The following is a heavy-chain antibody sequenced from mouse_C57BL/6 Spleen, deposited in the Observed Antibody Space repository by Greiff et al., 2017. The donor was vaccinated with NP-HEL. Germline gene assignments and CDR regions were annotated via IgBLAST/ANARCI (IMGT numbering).Heavy chain of an antibody. CDR1: GFTFSDYG. Sequence: EVQGVESGGGLVKPGGSLKLSCAASGFTFSDYGMHWVRQAPEKGLEWVAYISSGSSTIYYADTVKGRFTISRDNAKNTLFLQMTSLRSEDTAMYYCARTDYYGSSPFADWGQGTLVTVSA. CDR3: ARTDYYGSSPFAD. V-gene: IGHV5-17*01. J-gene: IGHJ3*01. D-gene: IGHD1-1*01. CDR2: ISSGSSTI.